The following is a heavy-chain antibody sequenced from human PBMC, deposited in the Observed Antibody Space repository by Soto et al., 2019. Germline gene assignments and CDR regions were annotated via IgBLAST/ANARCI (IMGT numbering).Heavy chain of an antibody. CDR3: GHWLYSAGWSDY. J-gene: IGHJ4*02. V-gene: IGHV2-5*01. CDR2: LYWNDEK. CDR1: GLSLSTTALG. D-gene: IGHD6-19*01. Sequence: QITLKESGPTLVKPTQTLTLTCTFPGLSLSTTALGVGWVRQRPGKALERLALLYWNDEKRFSPSLKSRLTITKDTSKNRVALTKSNVDPVETATYYCGHWLYSAGWSDYWGQGTLVTVSS.